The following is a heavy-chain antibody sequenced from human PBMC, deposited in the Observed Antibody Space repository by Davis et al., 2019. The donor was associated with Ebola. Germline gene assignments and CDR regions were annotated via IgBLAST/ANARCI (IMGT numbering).Heavy chain of an antibody. Sequence: GESLKISCAASGFTFSDYYMSWIRQAPGKGLEWVSYISSSGSTIYYADSVKGRFTISRDNAKNSLFLQMNSLRADDTAVYYCARDPLIIGDATTDSWGQGTLVTVSP. V-gene: IGHV3-11*04. CDR1: GFTFSDYY. CDR3: ARDPLIIGDATTDS. D-gene: IGHD2/OR15-2a*01. J-gene: IGHJ5*01. CDR2: ISSSGSTI.